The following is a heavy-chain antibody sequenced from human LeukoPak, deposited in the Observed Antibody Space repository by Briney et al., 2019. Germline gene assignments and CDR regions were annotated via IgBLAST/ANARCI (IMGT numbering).Heavy chain of an antibody. Sequence: SVKVSCKASGGTFSSYAISWVRQAPGQGLEWMGGIIPIFGTANYAQKFQGRVTITADKSTSTAYMELSSLRSEDTAVYYCARSGIAAAGTHFDYWGQGTLVTVSS. J-gene: IGHJ4*02. CDR3: ARSGIAAAGTHFDY. CDR2: IIPIFGTA. CDR1: GGTFSSYA. D-gene: IGHD6-13*01. V-gene: IGHV1-69*06.